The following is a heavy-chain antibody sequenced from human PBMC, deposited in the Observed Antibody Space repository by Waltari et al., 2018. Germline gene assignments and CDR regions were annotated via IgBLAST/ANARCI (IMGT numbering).Heavy chain of an antibody. D-gene: IGHD3-10*01. CDR2: ISGSGGST. CDR3: AKGHKFGELSRYVGSPGRTTGTFDY. Sequence: EVQLVESGGGLVQPGGSLRLSCAASGFTFSSYAMSWVRQAPGKGLEWVSAISGSGGSTYYADSVKGRFTSSRDNSKNTLYLQMNSLRAEDTAVDYCAKGHKFGELSRYVGSPGRTTGTFDYWGQGTLVTVSS. J-gene: IGHJ4*02. CDR1: GFTFSSYA. V-gene: IGHV3-23*04.